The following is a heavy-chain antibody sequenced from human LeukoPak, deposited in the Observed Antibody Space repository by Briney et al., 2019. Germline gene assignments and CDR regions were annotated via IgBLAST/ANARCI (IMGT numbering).Heavy chain of an antibody. CDR3: ANMEWELPSDY. V-gene: IGHV3-30*18. D-gene: IGHD1-26*01. Sequence: GGSVRLSCAASGFTFNDYGMHWVRQAPGKGLEWVAVISYDGSNKYYADSVKGRFTISRDNSKNTLYLQMNSLRADDTAVYYCANMEWELPSDYWGQGTLVTVSS. J-gene: IGHJ4*02. CDR2: ISYDGSNK. CDR1: GFTFNDYG.